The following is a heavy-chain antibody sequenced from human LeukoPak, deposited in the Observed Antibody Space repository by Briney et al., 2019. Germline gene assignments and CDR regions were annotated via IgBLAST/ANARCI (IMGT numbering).Heavy chain of an antibody. Sequence: SVKVSCKASGGTFNNYAITWVRQAPGQGLEWMGGIIPVFGTTNYAQKFQDRVTITADESTTTAYMELSSLRSEDTAVYYCAREVPTVLLPTAMMGWFDPWGQGTPVTVSS. CDR1: GGTFNNYA. D-gene: IGHD2-2*01. CDR3: AREVPTVLLPTAMMGWFDP. V-gene: IGHV1-69*13. CDR2: IIPVFGTT. J-gene: IGHJ5*02.